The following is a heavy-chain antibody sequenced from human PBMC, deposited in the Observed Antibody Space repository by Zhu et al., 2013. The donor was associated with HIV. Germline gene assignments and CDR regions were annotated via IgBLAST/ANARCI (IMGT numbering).Heavy chain of an antibody. Sequence: QVQLVQSGAEVKKPGSSVKVSCKASGGTFSSYAISWVRQAPGQGLEWMGGIIPIFGTANYAQKFQGRVTITADESTSTAYMELSSLRSEDTAVYYCARSAFSIAAAGPFLNWFDPWGQGTLVTVSS. V-gene: IGHV1-69*01. CDR2: IIPIFGTA. J-gene: IGHJ5*02. D-gene: IGHD6-13*01. CDR3: ARSAFSIAAAGPFLNWFDP. CDR1: GGTFSSYA.